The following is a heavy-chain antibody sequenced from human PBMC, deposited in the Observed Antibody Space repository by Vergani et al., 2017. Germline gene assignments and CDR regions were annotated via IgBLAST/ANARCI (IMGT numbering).Heavy chain of an antibody. CDR1: GGSISSGSYY. Sequence: QVQLQESGPGLVKPSQTLSLTCNVSGGSISSGSYYWSWIRQPAGKGLEWIGRIYTSGSTNYNPSLKSRVTMSVDTSKNQFSLKLSSVTDADAAVYYCARVAVVVPDATPCFDPWGQGTLVTVSS. J-gene: IGHJ5*02. D-gene: IGHD2-2*01. V-gene: IGHV4-61*02. CDR2: IYTSGST. CDR3: ARVAVVVPDATPCFDP.